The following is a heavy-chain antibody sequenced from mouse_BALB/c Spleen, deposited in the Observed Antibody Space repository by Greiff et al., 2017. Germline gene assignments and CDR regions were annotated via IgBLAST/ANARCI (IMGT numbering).Heavy chain of an antibody. CDR2: IDPETGGT. Sequence: QVQLQQSGAELVRPGASVTLSCTASGYTFTDYEMHWVKQTPVHGLEWIGAIDPETGGTASNQKFKGKATLTADKSSSTAYMELRSLTSEDSAVYYGTGADGSRRWSRYFAGWGEGTTVTVSA. CDR1: GYTFTDYE. CDR3: TGADGSRRWSRYFAG. J-gene: IGHJ1*01. V-gene: IGHV1-15*01. D-gene: IGHD1-1*01.